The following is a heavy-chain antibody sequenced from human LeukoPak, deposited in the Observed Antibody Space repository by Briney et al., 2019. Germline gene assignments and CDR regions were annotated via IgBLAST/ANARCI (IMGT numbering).Heavy chain of an antibody. CDR1: GGTFSSYA. CDR3: ARGRFGEFTLNYYYGMDV. J-gene: IGHJ6*04. Sequence: ASVKVSCKASGGTFSSYAISWVRQAPGQGLEWMGGIIPIFGTANYAQKFQGRVTITADESTSTAYMELSSLRSEDTAVYYCARGRFGEFTLNYYYGMDVWGKGTTVTVSS. D-gene: IGHD3-10*01. V-gene: IGHV1-69*13. CDR2: IIPIFGTA.